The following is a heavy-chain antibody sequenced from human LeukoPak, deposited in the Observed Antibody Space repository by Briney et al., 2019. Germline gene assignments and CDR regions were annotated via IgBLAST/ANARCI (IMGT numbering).Heavy chain of an antibody. CDR2: ISSSGIGT. CDR1: GFTFGSYA. Sequence: GGSLRLSCAASGFTFGSYAMSWVRQAPGQGLEWVSSISSSGIGTYYADSVKGRFTLSRDNSKNTLYLQMNSLRAEDTAVYYCAKDRELWFGELFRGEGYFDYWGQGTLVTVSS. CDR3: AKDRELWFGELFRGEGYFDY. D-gene: IGHD3-10*01. V-gene: IGHV3-23*01. J-gene: IGHJ4*02.